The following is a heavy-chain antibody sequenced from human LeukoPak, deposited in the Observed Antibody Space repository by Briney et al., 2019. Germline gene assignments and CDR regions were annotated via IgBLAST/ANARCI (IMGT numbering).Heavy chain of an antibody. Sequence: ASVKVSCKASGYTFTSYDINWVRQATGQGLEWMGWMNPNSGNTGYAQKFQGRVTMTRNTSISTAYMELSSLRSEDTAVYYCARVGRRFGGVKSNWFDPWGQGTLVTVSS. D-gene: IGHD3-16*01. CDR2: MNPNSGNT. CDR3: ARVGRRFGGVKSNWFDP. V-gene: IGHV1-8*01. CDR1: GYTFTSYD. J-gene: IGHJ5*02.